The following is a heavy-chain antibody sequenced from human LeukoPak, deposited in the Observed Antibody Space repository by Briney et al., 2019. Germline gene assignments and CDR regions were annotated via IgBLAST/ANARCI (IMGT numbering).Heavy chain of an antibody. CDR3: AADHMGY. V-gene: IGHV3-30*03. CDR2: ISYDGSNK. Sequence: GGSLRLSCAASGFTFSSYGMHWVRQAPGKGLEWVAVISYDGSNKYYADSVKGRFTISRDNSKNTLYLQMNSLRAEDTAVYYCAADHMGYWGQGTLVTVSS. CDR1: GFTFSSYG. J-gene: IGHJ4*02.